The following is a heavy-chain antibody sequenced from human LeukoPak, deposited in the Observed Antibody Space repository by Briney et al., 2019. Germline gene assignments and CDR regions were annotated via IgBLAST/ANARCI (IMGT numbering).Heavy chain of an antibody. J-gene: IGHJ4*02. Sequence: NPPETLSLACTVAGGSVSIVYWGWLRQPAGKVLEWIGRIYTRGATRYNPSLRARVTMSAVTSKPQSSLKLSSVSAADTAVYYCARGIRVTASLLSVGFYFDDWGQGNLVTVSS. CDR2: IYTRGAT. CDR3: ARGIRVTASLLSVGFYFDD. CDR1: GGSVSIVY. D-gene: IGHD2-21*02. V-gene: IGHV4-4*07.